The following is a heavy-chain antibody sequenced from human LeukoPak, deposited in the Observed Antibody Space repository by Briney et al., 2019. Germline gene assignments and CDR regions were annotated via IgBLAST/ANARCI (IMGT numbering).Heavy chain of an antibody. V-gene: IGHV1-69*13. CDR1: GGTFSSYP. CDR2: IIPIFGTA. J-gene: IGHJ6*02. CDR3: ARDNGYCSSTSCYRAPYYYYGMDV. D-gene: IGHD2-2*03. Sequence: ASVKVSCKASGGTFSSYPISWLRQAPGQGLEWMGGIIPIFGTANYAQKFQGRVTITADESTSTAYMELSSLRSEDTAVYYCARDNGYCSSTSCYRAPYYYYGMDVWGQGTTVTVTS.